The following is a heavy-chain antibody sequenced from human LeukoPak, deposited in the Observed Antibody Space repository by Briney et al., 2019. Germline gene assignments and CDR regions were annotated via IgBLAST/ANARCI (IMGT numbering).Heavy chain of an antibody. J-gene: IGHJ5*02. D-gene: IGHD6-19*01. V-gene: IGHV4-38-2*02. CDR3: ARAAVAGTRADWFDP. Sequence: PSETLSLTCTVSGYSISSGYYWGWIRQPPGKGLEWIGSIYHSGRTFYNPSLKSRVTISVDTSKNQFSLKLSSVTAADTAVYYCARAAVAGTRADWFDPWGQGTLVTVSS. CDR2: IYHSGRT. CDR1: GYSISSGYY.